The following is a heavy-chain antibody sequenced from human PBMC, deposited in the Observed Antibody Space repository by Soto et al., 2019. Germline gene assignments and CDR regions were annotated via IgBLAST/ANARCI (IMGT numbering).Heavy chain of an antibody. CDR3: ARRHYYDSSGYSY. CDR1: GFSFSMYT. V-gene: IGHV3-21*01. J-gene: IGHJ4*02. CDR2: AGSSSREV. D-gene: IGHD3-22*01. Sequence: NPGGSLRLSCAASGFSFSMYTMTWVRQAPGKGLEWVASAGSSSREVYYGESVKGRFTISRDNVENSLHLQMNSLTAEDTAVYYCARRHYYDSSGYSYWGQGTLVTVSS.